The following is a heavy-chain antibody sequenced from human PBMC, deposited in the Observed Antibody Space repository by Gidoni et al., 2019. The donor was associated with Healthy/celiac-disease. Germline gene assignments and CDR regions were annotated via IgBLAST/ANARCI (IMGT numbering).Heavy chain of an antibody. V-gene: IGHV1-18*04. CDR1: GYTFTSYG. CDR3: ARIRSEYSSPLDYYYYYMDV. D-gene: IGHD6-6*01. Sequence: QVQLVQSGAEVKKPRASVKVSCKASGYTFTSYGIRWVRQGPGQGLEWMGWISAYNGNTNYAQKLQGRVTMTTDTSTSIAYMELRSLRSDDTAVDYCARIRSEYSSPLDYYYYYMDVWGKGTTVTVSS. J-gene: IGHJ6*03. CDR2: ISAYNGNT.